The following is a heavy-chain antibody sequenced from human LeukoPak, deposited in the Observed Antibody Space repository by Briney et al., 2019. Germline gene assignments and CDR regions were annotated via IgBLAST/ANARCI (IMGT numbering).Heavy chain of an antibody. D-gene: IGHD3-10*01. J-gene: IGHJ4*02. V-gene: IGHV1-18*01. CDR2: ISAFKGNI. CDR1: VYTFTTYG. CDR3: ARWFGESGGLRPFDY. Sequence: ASVKVSCKASVYTFTTYGIRWVRQAPGQGLEWMAWISAFKGNIDYAQKFQGRVTMTTDTSTSTAYLELRNLRSDDTAVYYCARWFGESGGLRPFDYWGQGTLVTVSS.